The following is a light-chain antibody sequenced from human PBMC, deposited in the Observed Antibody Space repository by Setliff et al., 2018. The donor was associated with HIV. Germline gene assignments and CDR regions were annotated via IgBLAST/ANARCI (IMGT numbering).Light chain of an antibody. J-gene: IGLJ1*01. V-gene: IGLV2-11*01. CDR2: DVS. CDR1: SSDVGTYDY. Sequence: QSALTQHPSVSGSPGQSVTISCTGTSSDVGTYDYVSWYQQHPGKAPKLMIYDVSQRPSGVPDRFSGSKSGNTASLTISGLQAVDEADYCCCAYAGSYTSLYVFGTGTKVTVL. CDR3: CAYAGSYTSLYV.